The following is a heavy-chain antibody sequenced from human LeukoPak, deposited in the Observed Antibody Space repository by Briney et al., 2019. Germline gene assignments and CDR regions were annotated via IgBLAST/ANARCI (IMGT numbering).Heavy chain of an antibody. CDR1: GFTFSNYW. D-gene: IGHD3-9*01. Sequence: GGSLRLSCAASGFTFSNYWMSWVRQAPGKGLEWVAFIRYDGSNKYYADSVKGRFTISRDNSKNTLYLQMNSLRAEDTAVYYCAKVMYYDISTAVDYYFDYWGQGTLVTVSS. J-gene: IGHJ4*02. CDR3: AKVMYYDISTAVDYYFDY. CDR2: IRYDGSNK. V-gene: IGHV3-30*02.